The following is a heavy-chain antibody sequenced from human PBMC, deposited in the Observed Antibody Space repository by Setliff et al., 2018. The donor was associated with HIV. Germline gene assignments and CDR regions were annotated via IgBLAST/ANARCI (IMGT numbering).Heavy chain of an antibody. Sequence: ASVKVSCKASGYTFSTYAISWVRQAPGQGLEWMGWISTYSGNTGYAQNLQGRVTMTTDTSTRTAYMELRSLRSDDTAVYYCARDAWVEFLEWTFYGMDVWGQGTTVTVSS. D-gene: IGHD3-3*02. CDR1: GYTFSTYA. CDR2: ISTYSGNT. CDR3: ARDAWVEFLEWTFYGMDV. J-gene: IGHJ6*02. V-gene: IGHV1-18*01.